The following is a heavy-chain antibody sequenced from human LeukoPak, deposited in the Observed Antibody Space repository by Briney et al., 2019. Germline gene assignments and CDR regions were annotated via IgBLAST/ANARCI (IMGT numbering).Heavy chain of an antibody. CDR1: GYTLNAFY. V-gene: IGHV1-2*02. D-gene: IGHD1-26*01. CDR2: INPNSGRA. Sequence: ASVKVSCKASGYTLNAFYMHWVRQAPGQGLEWIGWINPNSGRANYAQKFQGRVNMTRDTSVSAVHMELSGLKSDDTAVYYCARDLVGRGNYFPFDYWGQGTLVTVSS. CDR3: ARDLVGRGNYFPFDY. J-gene: IGHJ4*02.